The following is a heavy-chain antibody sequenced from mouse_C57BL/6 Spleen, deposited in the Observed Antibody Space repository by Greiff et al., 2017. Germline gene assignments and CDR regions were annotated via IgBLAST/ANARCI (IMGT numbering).Heavy chain of an antibody. J-gene: IGHJ3*01. CDR1: GYTFTSYW. CDR3: ARGGGSTMVTKGFAY. Sequence: QVQLKQSGAELVRPGSSVKLSCKASGYTFTSYWMHWVKQRPIQGLEWIGNIDPSDSETHYNQKFKDKATLTVDKSSSTAYMQLSSLTSEDSAVYYCARGGGSTMVTKGFAYWGQGTLVTVSA. CDR2: IDPSDSET. D-gene: IGHD2-2*01. V-gene: IGHV1-52*01.